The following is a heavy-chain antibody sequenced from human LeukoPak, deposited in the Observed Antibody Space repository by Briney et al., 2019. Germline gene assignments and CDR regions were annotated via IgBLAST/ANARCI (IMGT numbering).Heavy chain of an antibody. CDR2: IWYDLINR. V-gene: IGHV3-30*02. CDR1: GFTFSSYG. Sequence: PGGSLRLSCAASGFTFSSYGMHWVRQAPGKGLEWVGFIWYDLINRYYPYYLNGPFTISNTNSKNPLSLQMNRQIAEHTAVYYCAKEKGITSSAFYHWGQGTLVTVSS. J-gene: IGHJ5*02. D-gene: IGHD3-10*01. CDR3: AKEKGITSSAFYH.